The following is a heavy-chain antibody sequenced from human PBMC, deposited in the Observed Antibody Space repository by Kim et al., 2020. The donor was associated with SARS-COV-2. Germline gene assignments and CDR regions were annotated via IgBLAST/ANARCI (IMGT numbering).Heavy chain of an antibody. CDR1: GYSFTNYA. CDR3: ARVRPPGSPYYHEMDV. J-gene: IGHJ6*02. V-gene: IGHV1-3*01. Sequence: ASVKVSCKASGYSFTNYAMHWVRLAPGQTLEWMGWINAGNGNTKYSQRFQGRVSITWDTSASTAYMELSSLRSEDTAVYYCARVRPPGSPYYHEMDVWGQ. D-gene: IGHD1-1*01. CDR2: INAGNGNT.